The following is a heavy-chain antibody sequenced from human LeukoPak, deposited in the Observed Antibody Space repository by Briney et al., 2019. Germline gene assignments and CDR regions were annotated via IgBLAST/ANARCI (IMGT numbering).Heavy chain of an antibody. CDR1: GGSFSGYY. CDR2: INHSGST. Sequence: SETLSLTCAVYGGSFSGYYWSWIRQPPGKGLEWIGEINHSGSTNYNPSLKSRVTISVDTSKNQFSLKLSSVTAADTAVYYCARAQWELLLPRADNYYYYGMDVWCQGTTVTVSS. V-gene: IGHV4-34*01. CDR3: ARAQWELLLPRADNYYYYGMDV. J-gene: IGHJ6*02. D-gene: IGHD1-26*01.